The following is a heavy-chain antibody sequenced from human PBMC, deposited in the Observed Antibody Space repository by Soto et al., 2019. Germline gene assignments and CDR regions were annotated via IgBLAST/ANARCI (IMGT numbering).Heavy chain of an antibody. CDR1: GLTFSSYG. D-gene: IGHD3-3*01. J-gene: IGHJ4*02. CDR3: ARSCYDFWSGYYTGFDY. CDR2: IWDDGSNK. Sequence: PGGSLRLSCAASGLTFSSYGMHWVRQAQGKGLEGVGVIWDDGSNKYYADSGTGRFTISRDNSKNTLYLQMNSLRAEDTAVYYCARSCYDFWSGYYTGFDYWGQGTLVTVSS. V-gene: IGHV3-33*01.